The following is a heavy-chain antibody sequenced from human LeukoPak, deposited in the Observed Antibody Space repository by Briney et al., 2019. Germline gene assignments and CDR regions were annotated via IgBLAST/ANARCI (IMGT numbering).Heavy chain of an antibody. J-gene: IGHJ5*02. D-gene: IGHD1-7*01. V-gene: IGHV4-39*07. CDR3: ARERLELRDFDP. CDR2: IYYSGST. Sequence: SETLSLTCTVSGGSISSSSYYWGWIRQPPGKGLEWIGSIYYSGSTYYNPSLKSRVTISVDTSKNQFSLKLSSVTAADTAVYYCARERLELRDFDPWGQGTLVTVSS. CDR1: GGSISSSSYY.